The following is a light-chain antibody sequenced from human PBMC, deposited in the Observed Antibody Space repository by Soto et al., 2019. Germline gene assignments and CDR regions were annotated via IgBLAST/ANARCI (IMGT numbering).Light chain of an antibody. CDR3: QHYNGHSGA. J-gene: IGKJ1*01. CDR2: KAS. Sequence: DIQMTQSPSTLSGSVGDRVTITCRASQTISSWLAWYQQKPGKAPKLLIYKASTLKSGVPSRFSGSGSGTEFTLTISSLQPDDFATYYCQHYNGHSGAFGQVTKVDIK. CDR1: QTISSW. V-gene: IGKV1-5*03.